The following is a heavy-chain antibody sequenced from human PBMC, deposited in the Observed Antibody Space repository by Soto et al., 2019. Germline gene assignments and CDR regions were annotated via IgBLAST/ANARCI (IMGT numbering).Heavy chain of an antibody. CDR3: AKRKGKGLAAKNFDF. J-gene: IGHJ4*02. Sequence: XGSLGLFTAASGFPFSNHAMSGVGQAPGKGLEWVSGISDGGDLIYYADSVKGRFSMSRDNSENMLYLQMTNLRAEDTAIYFCAKRKGKGLAAKNFDFWGQGTLVTVSS. V-gene: IGHV3-23*01. CDR1: GFPFSNHA. D-gene: IGHD2-15*01. CDR2: ISDGGDLI.